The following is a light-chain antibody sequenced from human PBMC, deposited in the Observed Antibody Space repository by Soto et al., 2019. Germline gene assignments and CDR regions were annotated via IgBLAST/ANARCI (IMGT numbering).Light chain of an antibody. J-gene: IGKJ1*01. Sequence: EIVLTQSPGTLSLSPGERATLSCRASQSVSSSYLAWYQQKPGQAPRLLIYGASTRATGLPARFSASGSGTDFTLTISSLGPEDSAIYYCQQRANWPGTFGQGTKVDIK. CDR1: QSVSSSY. CDR2: GAS. CDR3: QQRANWPGT. V-gene: IGKV3D-20*02.